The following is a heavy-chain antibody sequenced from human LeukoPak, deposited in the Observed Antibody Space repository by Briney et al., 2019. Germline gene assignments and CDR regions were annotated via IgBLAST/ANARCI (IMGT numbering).Heavy chain of an antibody. J-gene: IGHJ4*02. V-gene: IGHV3-43*02. D-gene: IGHD1-26*01. CDR1: GFTFDDYA. CDR3: ARNSGIDY. Sequence: GGSLRLSCAASGFTFDDYAMHWVRQAPGKGLEWVSLISGDGGSTYYADSVKGRFTISRDNAKNSLYLQMNSLRAEDTAVYYCARNSGIDYWGQGTLVTVSS. CDR2: ISGDGGST.